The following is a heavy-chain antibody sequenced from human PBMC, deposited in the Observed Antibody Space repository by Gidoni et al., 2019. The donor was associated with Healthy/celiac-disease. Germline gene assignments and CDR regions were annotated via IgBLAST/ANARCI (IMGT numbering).Heavy chain of an antibody. CDR1: GGSFSGYY. CDR2: INHSGST. D-gene: IGHD3-22*01. CDR3: ARMSYYYDSSGYLDY. V-gene: IGHV4-34*01. J-gene: IGHJ4*02. Sequence: QVQLQPWGAGLLTPSETLSLTCAVYGGSFSGYYWSWIRQPPGKGLEWIGEINHSGSTNYNPSLKSRVTISVDTSKNQFSLKLSSVTAADTAVYYCARMSYYYDSSGYLDYWGQGTLVTVSS.